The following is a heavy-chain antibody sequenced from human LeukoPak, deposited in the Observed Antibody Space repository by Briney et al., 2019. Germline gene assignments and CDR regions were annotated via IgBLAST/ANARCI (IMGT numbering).Heavy chain of an antibody. Sequence: PGGSLRLSCAASGFTFSSDWMSWVRQAPGKGLEWVANIKQDGSEKYYVDSVKGRFTISRDNAKSSLYLQMNSLRAEDTAVYYCASENFWSGYRGYYYYYMDVWGKGTTVTVSS. V-gene: IGHV3-7*01. D-gene: IGHD3-3*01. CDR1: GFTFSSDW. CDR2: IKQDGSEK. CDR3: ASENFWSGYRGYYYYYMDV. J-gene: IGHJ6*03.